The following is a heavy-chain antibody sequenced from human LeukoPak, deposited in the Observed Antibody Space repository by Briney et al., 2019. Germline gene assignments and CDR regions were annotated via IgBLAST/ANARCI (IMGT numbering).Heavy chain of an antibody. J-gene: IGHJ4*02. CDR3: ASQTTVKYYFDY. V-gene: IGHV3-53*01. CDR2: IYSGGST. CDR1: GFTVSRNY. Sequence: GGSLRLSCSASGFTVSRNYMSWVRQAPGKWLEWVSVIYSGGSTYYADSVKGRFTISRDNSKNTLYLQMNSLRAEDTAVYYCASQTTVKYYFDYWGQGTLVTVSS. D-gene: IGHD4-17*01.